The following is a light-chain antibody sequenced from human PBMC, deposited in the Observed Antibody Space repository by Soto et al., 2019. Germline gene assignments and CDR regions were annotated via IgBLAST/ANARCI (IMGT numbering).Light chain of an antibody. Sequence: DIQMTQSPSTLSASVGDRVTITCRTSQSITSWLAWYQQKPGKAPKVLIYHASTLESGVPSRFSGSGSGTEFTLTISSLQPDDFATYYCQQYNSYWTVGQGTKVDIK. J-gene: IGKJ1*01. CDR2: HAS. CDR1: QSITSW. CDR3: QQYNSYWT. V-gene: IGKV1-5*01.